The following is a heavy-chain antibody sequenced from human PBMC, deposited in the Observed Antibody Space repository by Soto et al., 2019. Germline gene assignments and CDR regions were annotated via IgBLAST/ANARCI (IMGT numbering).Heavy chain of an antibody. CDR1: GGSISSYY. Sequence: SETLSLTCTVCGGSISSYYWSWIRQPPGKGLEWIGYIYYSGSTNYNPSLKSRVTISVDTSKNQFSLKLSSVTAADTAVYYCARDYGDYVLDYYGMDVWGQGTTVTVSS. CDR2: IYYSGST. V-gene: IGHV4-59*01. CDR3: ARDYGDYVLDYYGMDV. D-gene: IGHD4-17*01. J-gene: IGHJ6*02.